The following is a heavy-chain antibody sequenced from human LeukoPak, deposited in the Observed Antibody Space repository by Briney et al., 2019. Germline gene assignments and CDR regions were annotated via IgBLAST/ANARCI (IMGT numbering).Heavy chain of an antibody. CDR3: ARDGIAVFGVITGNYYYMDV. J-gene: IGHJ6*03. D-gene: IGHD3-3*01. Sequence: PSETLSLTCTVYGGSFSDYSWSWIRQPPGKGLEWIGEVSHGGTTNYNPSLESRVTISIDTYNSQFSLNLKSVSAADSGVYYCARDGIAVFGVITGNYYYMDVWGKGTTVTVSS. CDR1: GGSFSDYS. V-gene: IGHV4-34*01. CDR2: VSHGGTT.